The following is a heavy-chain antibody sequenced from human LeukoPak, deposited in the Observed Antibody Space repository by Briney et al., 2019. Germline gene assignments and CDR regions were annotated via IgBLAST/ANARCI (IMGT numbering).Heavy chain of an antibody. J-gene: IGHJ6*02. V-gene: IGHV4-59*01. CDR1: GGSISSYY. D-gene: IGHD4-17*01. Sequence: SETLSLTCTVSGGSISSYYWSWIRQPPGKGLEWIGYIYYSGSTNYNPSLTSRVTISVDTSKNQFSLKLSSVTAADTAVYYCARRPYGDSPYYYYYGMDVWGQGTTVTVSS. CDR3: ARRPYGDSPYYYYYGMDV. CDR2: IYYSGST.